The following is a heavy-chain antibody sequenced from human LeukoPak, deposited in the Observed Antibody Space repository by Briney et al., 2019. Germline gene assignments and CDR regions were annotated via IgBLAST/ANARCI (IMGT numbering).Heavy chain of an antibody. CDR3: ARDDGTYYGGTLDY. J-gene: IGHJ4*02. V-gene: IGHV4-30-4*01. Sequence: SQTLSLTCTVSGGSISSGDYYWTWIRQPPGKGLEWIGYIYYSGSTYYNPSLKSRVTISVDTSKNQFSLNLSSVTAADTAVYYCARDDGTYYGGTLDYWGQGTLVTASS. CDR2: IYYSGST. D-gene: IGHD4-23*01. CDR1: GGSISSGDYY.